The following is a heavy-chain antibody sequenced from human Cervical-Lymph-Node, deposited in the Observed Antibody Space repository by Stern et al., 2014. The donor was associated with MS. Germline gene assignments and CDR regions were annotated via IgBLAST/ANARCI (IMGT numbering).Heavy chain of an antibody. Sequence: VQLVESGSELKKPGASVKVSCKASGYTFTSYAVHWVRQAPGQGLEWLGWINTDTGTPAYAQGFTGRFVFSLDTSVNTAYLQISRLKAEDTAVYYCARQSFGLDVWGQGTTVTVSS. CDR3: ARQSFGLDV. J-gene: IGHJ6*02. CDR2: INTDTGTP. D-gene: IGHD3-16*02. V-gene: IGHV7-4-1*02. CDR1: GYTFTSYA.